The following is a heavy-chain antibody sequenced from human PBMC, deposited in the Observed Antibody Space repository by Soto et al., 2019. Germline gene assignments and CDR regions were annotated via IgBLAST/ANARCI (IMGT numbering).Heavy chain of an antibody. CDR3: ARDNIISWYGMDV. CDR2: ISSSGSTI. D-gene: IGHD6-13*01. Sequence: GGSLRLSCAASGFTFSDYYMSWIRQAPGKGLEWVSYISSSGSTIYYADSVKGRFTTSRDNAKNSLYLQMNSLRAEDTAVYYCARDNIISWYGMDVWGQGTTVTVSS. CDR1: GFTFSDYY. V-gene: IGHV3-11*01. J-gene: IGHJ6*02.